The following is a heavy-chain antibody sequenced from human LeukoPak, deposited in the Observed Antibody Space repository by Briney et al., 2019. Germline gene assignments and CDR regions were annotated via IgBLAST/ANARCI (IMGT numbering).Heavy chain of an antibody. CDR1: GFTFSSYA. CDR2: ISGSGDST. Sequence: PGGSLRLSCAASGFTFSSYAMSWVRLAPGKGLEWVSSISGSGDSTYHADSVKGRFTISRDNSKNTLYLQMNSLRAEDTAVYYCAKRPGDYGGKYFDYWGQGTLVTVSS. V-gene: IGHV3-23*01. CDR3: AKRPGDYGGKYFDY. D-gene: IGHD4-23*01. J-gene: IGHJ4*02.